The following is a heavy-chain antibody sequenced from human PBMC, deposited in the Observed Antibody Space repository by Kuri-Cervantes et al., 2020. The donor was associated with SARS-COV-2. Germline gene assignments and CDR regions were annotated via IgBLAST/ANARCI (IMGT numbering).Heavy chain of an antibody. CDR1: GGIFTNHA. Sequence: SVKVSCKASGGIFTNHAINWVRQAPGQGLEWMGTVIPMFGTTHHAQRFQGRLTMTADTSTSIAYMTLSSLRSDDTAVYYCARDRGVEARWEGDYYHVMDVWGPGTTVTVSS. V-gene: IGHV1-69*06. CDR2: VIPMFGTT. CDR3: ARDRGVEARWEGDYYHVMDV. D-gene: IGHD1-26*01. J-gene: IGHJ6*02.